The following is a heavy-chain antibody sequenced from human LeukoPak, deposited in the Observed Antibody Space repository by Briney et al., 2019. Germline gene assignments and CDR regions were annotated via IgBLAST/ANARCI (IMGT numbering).Heavy chain of an antibody. CDR2: IYYTGST. V-gene: IGHV4-39*01. CDR1: GGSISSSSYN. D-gene: IGHD1-14*01. J-gene: IGHJ5*02. Sequence: SETLSLTCTVSGGSISSSSYNWGWIRQPPGKGLEWIGSIYYTGSTYYNPSLKSRVTISVDTSKNQFSLKLSSVTAADTAVFYCARLLDRNYEGGAFDPWGQGTLVTVSS. CDR3: ARLLDRNYEGGAFDP.